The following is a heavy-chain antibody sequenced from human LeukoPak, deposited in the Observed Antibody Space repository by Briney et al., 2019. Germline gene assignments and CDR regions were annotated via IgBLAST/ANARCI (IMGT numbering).Heavy chain of an antibody. J-gene: IGHJ6*03. CDR1: GSFINDYP. Sequence: PSETLSLTCAVSGSFINDYPWSWVRQPAGRGLEWIGRFYTGYSTEYNPSLMSRVTILVDRSKSQISLNLRSVTAADTAVYYCARSPNYYYYFYMDVWGQGTTVTVSS. CDR3: ARSPNYYYYFYMDV. CDR2: FYTGYST. V-gene: IGHV4-4*07.